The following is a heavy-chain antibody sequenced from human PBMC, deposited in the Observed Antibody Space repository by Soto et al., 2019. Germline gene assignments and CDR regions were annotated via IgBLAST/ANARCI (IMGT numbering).Heavy chain of an antibody. CDR1: GGSISSYY. Sequence: PSETLSLTCTVSGGSISSYYWSWIRQPPGKGLEWIGYIYYSGSTNYNPSLKSRVTISVDTSKNQFSLKLSAVTAADTAVYYCARDSGYPHDAFDIWGQGTMVTVSS. D-gene: IGHD5-12*01. V-gene: IGHV4-59*01. J-gene: IGHJ3*02. CDR2: IYYSGST. CDR3: ARDSGYPHDAFDI.